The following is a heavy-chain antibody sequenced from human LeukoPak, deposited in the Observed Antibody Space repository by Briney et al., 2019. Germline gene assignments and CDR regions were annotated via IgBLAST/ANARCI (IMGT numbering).Heavy chain of an antibody. CDR2: IRNKVNSYTT. CDR3: ARALGYSSGCGDY. D-gene: IGHD6-19*01. V-gene: IGHV3-72*01. CDR1: GFIFSDHY. Sequence: PGGSLRLSCAASGFIFSDHYMDWVRQAPGKGLEWVGRIRNKVNSYTTEYAASVKGRFTISRDNAKNSLYLQMNSLRAEDTAVYYCARALGYSSGCGDYWGQGTLVTVSS. J-gene: IGHJ4*02.